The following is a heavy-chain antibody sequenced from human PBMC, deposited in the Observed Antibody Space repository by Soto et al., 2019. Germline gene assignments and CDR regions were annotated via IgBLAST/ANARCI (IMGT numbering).Heavy chain of an antibody. D-gene: IGHD2-15*01. V-gene: IGHV1-69*01. CDR1: GGSFSNYF. CDR2: IIPVFGTP. CDR3: ARGPDGPLIVMVPFDY. J-gene: IGHJ4*02. Sequence: QVQVVQSGAEVKKPGSSVKVSCKASGGSFSNYFISWVRQAPGQGLEWMGGIIPVFGTPNYAERFQGRVTITADESTGTTYMELSSRRSEDTAVYYCARGPDGPLIVMVPFDYWGQGTPGTVSS.